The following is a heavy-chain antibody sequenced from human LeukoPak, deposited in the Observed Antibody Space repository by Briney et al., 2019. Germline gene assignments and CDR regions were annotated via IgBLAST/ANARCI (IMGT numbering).Heavy chain of an antibody. D-gene: IGHD3-10*01. J-gene: IGHJ4*02. CDR1: GYTLRELS. V-gene: IGHV1-24*01. Sequence: ASVKVSCKVSGYTLRELSMHWVRQVHGKGLEWMGGFDPEDVGTMYAQKFQGRVTITADKSTSTAYMELRSLRSDDTAVYYCARDLKGYYGLGSYSSAYWGQGTLVTVSS. CDR2: FDPEDVGT. CDR3: ARDLKGYYGLGSYSSAY.